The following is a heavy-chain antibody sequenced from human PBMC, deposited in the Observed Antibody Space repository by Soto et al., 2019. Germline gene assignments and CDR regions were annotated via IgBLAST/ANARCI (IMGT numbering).Heavy chain of an antibody. CDR2: ISGYVGNT. J-gene: IGHJ5*02. D-gene: IGHD1-1*01. CDR1: GYTFTSYG. Sequence: QVQLVQSGAEVKKPGASVKVSCKASGYTFTSYGISWVRQAPGEGLEWVGWISGYVGNTDYAHKFRGRVSMTTDTSTNTAYMDLRSLRSDDTAVYYCARHNSQWPNWFDPCGQGTPVTVSS. V-gene: IGHV1-18*01. CDR3: ARHNSQWPNWFDP.